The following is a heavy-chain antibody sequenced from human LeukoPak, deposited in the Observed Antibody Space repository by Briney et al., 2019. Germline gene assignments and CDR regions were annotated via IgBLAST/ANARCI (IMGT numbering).Heavy chain of an antibody. J-gene: IGHJ4*02. CDR3: ARRYCSGGSGPFDY. V-gene: IGHV6-1*01. CDR2: TYYRSKRYN. Sequence: SQTLSLTCAISGDSVSSTSATWNWSRQSPPRGLEWLGRTYYRSKRYNDYAVSVKGRITINPDTSKNQFSLRLNSVTPEDTAVYYCARRYCSGGSGPFDYWGQGTLVTVSS. D-gene: IGHD2-15*01. CDR1: GDSVSSTSAT.